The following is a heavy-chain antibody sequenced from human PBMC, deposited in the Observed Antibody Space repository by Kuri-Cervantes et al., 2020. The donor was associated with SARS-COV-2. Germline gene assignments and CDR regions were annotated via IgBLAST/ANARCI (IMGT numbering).Heavy chain of an antibody. D-gene: IGHD3-3*01. V-gene: IGHV3-23*01. Sequence: ETLSLTCAASRFIFSSYAMSWVRQAPGKGLEWVSGINADGDSTYQADSVKGRFTISRDNSMNTLYLQRHRLRDEDTAVYYCARHIGEFWSGRNGVFDYWGQGTLVTVSS. J-gene: IGHJ4*02. CDR1: RFIFSSYA. CDR2: INADGDST. CDR3: ARHIGEFWSGRNGVFDY.